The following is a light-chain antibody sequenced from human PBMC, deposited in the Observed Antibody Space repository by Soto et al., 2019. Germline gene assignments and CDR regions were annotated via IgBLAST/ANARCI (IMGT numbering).Light chain of an antibody. CDR1: SSDVGSYNL. CDR2: EGS. CDR3: CSYAGSSTHVV. J-gene: IGLJ2*01. Sequence: QSVLTQPASVSGSPGQSITISCTGTSSDVGSYNLVSWYQQHPGKAPKLMIYEGSKRPSGVSNRFSRSKSGNTASLTISGLQAEDEADYYCCSYAGSSTHVVFGGGTKLTVL. V-gene: IGLV2-23*01.